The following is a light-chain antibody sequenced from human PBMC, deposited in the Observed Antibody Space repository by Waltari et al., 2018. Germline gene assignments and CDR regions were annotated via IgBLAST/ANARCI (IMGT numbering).Light chain of an antibody. J-gene: IGKJ4*01. CDR1: ESVRSN. Sequence: EIMMTQSPASLSVSPGVRVILSCRASESVRSNLAWYQQKPGQSPRMIVYGASMRATGVPARFSGSGFGTDFTLTITSLQSEDVAVYFCQQYNQWPPITFGGGTRVEI. V-gene: IGKV3-15*01. CDR2: GAS. CDR3: QQYNQWPPIT.